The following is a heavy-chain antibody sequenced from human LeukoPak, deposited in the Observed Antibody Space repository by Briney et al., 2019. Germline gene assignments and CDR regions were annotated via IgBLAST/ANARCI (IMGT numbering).Heavy chain of an antibody. CDR1: GFTFSSYA. CDR2: ISGSGGST. V-gene: IGHV3-23*01. CDR3: AKDLGITMVRGVISKSHYFDY. Sequence: PGGSLRLSCAASGFTFSSYAMSGVRQAPGKGLEWVSAISGSGGSTYYADSVKGRFTISRDNSKNTLYLQMNSLRAEDTAVYYCAKDLGITMVRGVISKSHYFDYWGQGTLVTVSS. J-gene: IGHJ4*02. D-gene: IGHD3-10*01.